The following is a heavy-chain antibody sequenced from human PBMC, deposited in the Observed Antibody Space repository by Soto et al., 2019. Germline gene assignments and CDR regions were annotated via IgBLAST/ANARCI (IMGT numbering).Heavy chain of an antibody. CDR1: GFTFSNAW. D-gene: IGHD3-3*01. Sequence: GGSLRLSCAASGFTFSNAWMNWVRQAPGKGLEWVGRIKSKTDGGTPDYAAPVKGRFTILRVDSKNTLFLQMNSLKTEDAAVYYCTTGLRSPGWLLYVYYYYGMDVWGQGTTVTVSS. V-gene: IGHV3-15*07. J-gene: IGHJ6*02. CDR3: TTGLRSPGWLLYVYYYYGMDV. CDR2: IKSKTDGGTP.